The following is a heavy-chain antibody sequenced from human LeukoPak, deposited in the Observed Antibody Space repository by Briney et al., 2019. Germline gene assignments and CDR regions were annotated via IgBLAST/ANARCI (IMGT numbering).Heavy chain of an antibody. V-gene: IGHV3-33*01. J-gene: IGHJ6*02. D-gene: IGHD6-19*01. CDR1: GFTFSSYG. CDR3: ARDHTSSGWYNYYYYGMDV. CDR2: IWYDGSNK. Sequence: GRSLRLSCAASGFTFSSYGMHWARQAPGKGLEWVAVIWYDGSNKYYADSVKGRFTISRDNSKNTLYLQMNSLRAEDTAVYYCARDHTSSGWYNYYYYGMDVWGQGTTVTVSS.